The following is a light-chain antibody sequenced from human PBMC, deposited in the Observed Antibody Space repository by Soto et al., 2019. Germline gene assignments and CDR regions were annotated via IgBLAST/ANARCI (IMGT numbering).Light chain of an antibody. CDR1: QSVSSY. Sequence: EIVLTQSPATLSLSPGERATLSCRASQSVSSYLAWYQQKPGQAPRLLIYDASNRATGIPARFSGSGPGTDFTLTISSLEPEDFAVYYCQQRSNFLTFGGGTKVEIK. J-gene: IGKJ4*01. CDR3: QQRSNFLT. CDR2: DAS. V-gene: IGKV3-11*01.